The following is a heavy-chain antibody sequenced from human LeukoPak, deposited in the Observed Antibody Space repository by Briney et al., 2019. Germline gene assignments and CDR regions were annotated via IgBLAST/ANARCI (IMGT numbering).Heavy chain of an antibody. Sequence: SETLSLTCDVSGYSISSGYFWGWIRQPPGKGLDWIGSIYHSGATYYNSFFKSRVTISVDTSKNQVSLNLTSVTAADTAVYYCNWNDGYWGQGTLVTVSS. CDR1: GYSISSGYF. D-gene: IGHD1-1*01. J-gene: IGHJ4*02. V-gene: IGHV4-38-2*01. CDR2: IYHSGAT. CDR3: NWNDGY.